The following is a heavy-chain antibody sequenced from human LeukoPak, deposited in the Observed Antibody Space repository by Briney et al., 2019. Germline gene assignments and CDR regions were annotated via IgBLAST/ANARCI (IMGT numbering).Heavy chain of an antibody. J-gene: IGHJ4*02. V-gene: IGHV3-23*01. CDR3: AKGGQTDRFDY. Sequence: SGGSLRVSCAASGFTFSSYAMSWVRQSPGKGLEWVSGISGSGGSTYYADSVKGRFTTSRDNSKNTLYLQMNSLRSEDTAVYYCAKGGQTDRFDYWGQGTLVTVSS. CDR1: GFTFSSYA. CDR2: ISGSGGST. D-gene: IGHD5-12*01.